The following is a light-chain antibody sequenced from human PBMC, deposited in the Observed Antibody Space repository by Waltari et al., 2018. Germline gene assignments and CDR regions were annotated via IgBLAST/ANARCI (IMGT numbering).Light chain of an antibody. CDR2: ETT. J-gene: IGLJ1*01. CDR3: CSYAGLGTYV. V-gene: IGLV2-23*01. Sequence: QSGLTQPASVSGSPGQSITISCPGTSSDVGNYNLVPWYQQYPGKAPKLMIYETTKRTSGVSDRFSGSKSGNTASLTISGLQAEDEADYYCCSYAGLGTYVFGTGTKVTVL. CDR1: SSDVGNYNL.